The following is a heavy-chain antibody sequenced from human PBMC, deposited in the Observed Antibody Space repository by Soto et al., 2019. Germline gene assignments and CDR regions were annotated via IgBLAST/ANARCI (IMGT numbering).Heavy chain of an antibody. D-gene: IGHD3-3*01. CDR1: GFTFSSYA. CDR3: ASAGGGGVNLIFFFYD. CDR2: ISYGGTNK. V-gene: IGHV3-30-3*01. Sequence: GGSLRLSCAASGFTFSSYAMSWVRQAPGKGLEWVASISYGGTNKYYADSVQGRFTISRDNSENTLSLQRHSMRPEDTAVFDFASAGGGGVNLIFFFYDGGLGTLVTVS. J-gene: IGHJ4*02.